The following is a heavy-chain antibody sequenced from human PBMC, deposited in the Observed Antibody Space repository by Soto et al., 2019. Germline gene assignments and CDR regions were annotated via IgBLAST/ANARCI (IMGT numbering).Heavy chain of an antibody. V-gene: IGHV1-2*02. J-gene: IGHJ6*02. CDR3: AAAAPYYYYGMDV. Sequence: ASVKVSCKASGYTFTGYYMHWVRQAPGQGLEWMGWINPNSGGTNYAQKFQGRVTMTRDTSISTAYMELSRLRSDDTAVYYCAAAAPYYYYGMDVWGQGTTVTVSS. CDR2: INPNSGGT. D-gene: IGHD6-25*01. CDR1: GYTFTGYY.